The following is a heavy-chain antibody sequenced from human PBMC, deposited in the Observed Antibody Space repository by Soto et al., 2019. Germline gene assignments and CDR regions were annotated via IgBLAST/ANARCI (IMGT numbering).Heavy chain of an antibody. J-gene: IGHJ2*01. CDR3: AKVRYSSGWSWYFDL. V-gene: IGHV3-23*01. Sequence: EVQLLESGGGLVQPGGSLRLSCAATGFTFSSYAMSWVRQAPGKGLEWVSAISGSGGSTYYADSVKGRFTISRDNSKNTLYLQMNSLRAEDTAVYYCAKVRYSSGWSWYFDLWGRGTLVTVSS. D-gene: IGHD6-19*01. CDR1: GFTFSSYA. CDR2: ISGSGGST.